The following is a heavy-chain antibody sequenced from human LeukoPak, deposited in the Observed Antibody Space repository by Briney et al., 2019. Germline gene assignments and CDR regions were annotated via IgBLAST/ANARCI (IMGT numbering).Heavy chain of an antibody. CDR2: INHSGST. CDR3: ARLAQWLVRCRFDY. CDR1: GGSFSGYY. J-gene: IGHJ4*02. Sequence: SETLSLTCAVYGGSFSGYYWSWIRQPPGKGLEWIGEINHSGSTNYNPSLKSRVTISVETSKNQFSLKLSSVTAADTAVYYCARLAQWLVRCRFDYWGQGTLVTVSS. D-gene: IGHD6-19*01. V-gene: IGHV4-34*01.